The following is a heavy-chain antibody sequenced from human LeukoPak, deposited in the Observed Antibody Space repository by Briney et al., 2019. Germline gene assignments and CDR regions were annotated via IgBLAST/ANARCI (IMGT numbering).Heavy chain of an antibody. CDR1: GFTFSMYS. CDR2: ISYDGRNK. CDR3: ASSYYDSSGPHCFDY. Sequence: GGSLRLSCAASGFTFSMYSMHWVRQAPGKGLEWVAVISYDGRNKYYADSVKGRFTISRDNSKNTLLLQMNSLRPEDTAVYYCASSYYDSSGPHCFDYWGQGTLVTVSS. V-gene: IGHV3-30*04. J-gene: IGHJ4*02. D-gene: IGHD3-22*01.